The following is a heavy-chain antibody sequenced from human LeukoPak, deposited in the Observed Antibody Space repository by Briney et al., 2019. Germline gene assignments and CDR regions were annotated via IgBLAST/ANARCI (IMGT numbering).Heavy chain of an antibody. CDR2: INTSGGTI. D-gene: IGHD1-26*01. CDR1: GFTFTTYE. J-gene: IGHJ6*02. Sequence: GGSLRLSCAASGFTFTTYEMNWVRQAPGKGLEWLSYINTSGGTIYYADSVKGRFTISRDIAKNSLYLQMNSLRAEDTAVYYCARGGAFYGKDVWGQGTTVTVSS. CDR3: ARGGAFYGKDV. V-gene: IGHV3-48*03.